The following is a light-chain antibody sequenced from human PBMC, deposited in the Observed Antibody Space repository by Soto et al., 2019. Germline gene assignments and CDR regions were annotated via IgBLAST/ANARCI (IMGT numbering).Light chain of an antibody. V-gene: IGLV1-44*01. CDR2: TNN. J-gene: IGLJ1*01. CDR3: AAWDDSFNGNV. Sequence: QSVLTQPPSASGTPGQRVTISCSGSSSNIGSNTVNWYQQLPGTAPKLLIYTNNQRPSGVPDRFSGSKSGTSASLAISGLQSEDEADYYCAAWDDSFNGNVFGTGPKLTVL. CDR1: SSNIGSNT.